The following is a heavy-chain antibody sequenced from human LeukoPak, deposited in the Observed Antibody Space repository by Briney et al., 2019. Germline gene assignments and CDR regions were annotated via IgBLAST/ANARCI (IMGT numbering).Heavy chain of an antibody. D-gene: IGHD6-19*01. CDR2: INPSGGGT. CDR3: ARDGEPAVPGGAYFYGMDV. Sequence: ASVKVSCKASGYTFTSYYMHWIRQAPGQGLEWMGIINPSGGGTSYAQKFQGRVTMTGDTSTSTVYMELSSLTSDDTAVYYCARDGEPAVPGGAYFYGMDVWGQGTTVTVSS. V-gene: IGHV1-46*01. J-gene: IGHJ6*02. CDR1: GYTFTSYY.